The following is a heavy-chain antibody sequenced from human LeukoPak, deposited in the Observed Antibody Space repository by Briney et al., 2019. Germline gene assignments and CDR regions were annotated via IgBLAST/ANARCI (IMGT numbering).Heavy chain of an antibody. CDR3: VQSSPTIDY. Sequence: GGSLRLSCAASGFTFSSYWMHGVRQAPGKGLVWVSRINSDGSSTTYADSVKGRFTISRDNSKNTLYLQMNSLRAEDTAVYYCVQSSPTIDYWGQGTLVTVSS. D-gene: IGHD5-12*01. CDR1: GFTFSSYW. V-gene: IGHV3-74*01. CDR2: INSDGSST. J-gene: IGHJ4*02.